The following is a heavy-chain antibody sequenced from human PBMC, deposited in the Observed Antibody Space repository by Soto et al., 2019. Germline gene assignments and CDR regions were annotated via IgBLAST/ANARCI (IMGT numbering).Heavy chain of an antibody. Sequence: ASVKVSCKXSGYTFTSYYMHWVRQAPGQGLEWMGIINPSGGSTSYAQKFQGRVTMTRDTSTSTVYMELSSLRSEDTAVYYCARDERRYDDAFDIWGQGTMVTVSS. J-gene: IGHJ3*02. D-gene: IGHD1-1*01. V-gene: IGHV1-46*01. CDR2: INPSGGST. CDR3: ARDERRYDDAFDI. CDR1: GYTFTSYY.